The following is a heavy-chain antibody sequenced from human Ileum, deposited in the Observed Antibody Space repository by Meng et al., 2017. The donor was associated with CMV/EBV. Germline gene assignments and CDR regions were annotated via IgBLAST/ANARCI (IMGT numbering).Heavy chain of an antibody. D-gene: IGHD3-9*01. V-gene: IGHV3-48*03. CDR2: IHNRDGTI. CDR1: GFTVSGHE. J-gene: IGHJ4*02. CDR3: ARTPVYNIWTGFDIDY. Sequence: GGSLRLSCAASGFTVSGHEMHWFRQPPGKGLEWVAYIHNRDGTIHYAESVKGRFTISRADAKNSLYLQMNSLRAEDTAIYYCARTPVYNIWTGFDIDYWGRGTLVTVSS.